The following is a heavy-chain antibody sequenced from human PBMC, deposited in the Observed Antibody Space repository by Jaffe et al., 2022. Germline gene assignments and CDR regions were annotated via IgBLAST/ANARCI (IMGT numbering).Heavy chain of an antibody. Sequence: QVQLQESGPGLVKPSQTLSLTCTVSGGSISSGSYYWSWIRQPAGKGLEWIGRIYTSGSTNYNPSLKSRVTISVDTSKNQFSLKLSSVTAADTAVYYCARGPLVGYCSGGSCATIRVAEYFQHWGQGTLVTVSS. CDR2: IYTSGST. J-gene: IGHJ1*01. V-gene: IGHV4-61*02. CDR3: ARGPLVGYCSGGSCATIRVAEYFQH. CDR1: GGSISSGSYY. D-gene: IGHD2-15*01.